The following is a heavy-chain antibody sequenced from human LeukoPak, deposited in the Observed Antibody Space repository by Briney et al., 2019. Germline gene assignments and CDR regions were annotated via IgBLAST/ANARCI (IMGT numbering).Heavy chain of an antibody. D-gene: IGHD3-16*01. J-gene: IGHJ5*02. V-gene: IGHV3-21*01. CDR3: ARDRVGGGGFDP. Sequence: GGSLRLSCAAPGFTFSSYSMNWVRQAPGKGLEWVSSISSSSSYIYYADSVKGRFTISRDNAKNSLYLQMNSLRAEDTAVYYCARDRVGGGGFDPWGQGTLVTVSS. CDR2: ISSSSSYI. CDR1: GFTFSSYS.